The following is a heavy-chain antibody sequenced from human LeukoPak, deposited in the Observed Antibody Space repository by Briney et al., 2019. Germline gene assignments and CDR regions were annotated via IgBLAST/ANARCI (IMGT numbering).Heavy chain of an antibody. CDR2: IYYSGST. V-gene: IGHV4-59*12. J-gene: IGHJ4*02. CDR1: GGSISSYY. CDR3: AREEGGAPSDY. Sequence: SETLSLTCTVSGGSISSYYWSWIRQPAGKGLEWIGSIYYSGSTYYNPSLKSRVTISVDTSKNQFSLKLSSVTAADTAVYYCAREEGGAPSDYWGQGTLVTVSS. D-gene: IGHD1-26*01.